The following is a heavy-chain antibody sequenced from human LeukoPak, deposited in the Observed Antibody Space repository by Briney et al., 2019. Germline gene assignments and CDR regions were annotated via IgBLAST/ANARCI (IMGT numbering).Heavy chain of an antibody. D-gene: IGHD2-2*01. V-gene: IGHV4-34*01. J-gene: IGHJ5*02. CDR3: ARGHDLCSSTSCFSGRTNWFDP. Sequence: SETLSLTCAVYGGSFSGYYWRWIRQPPGKGLEWIGEINHSGSTNYNPSLKSRVTISVDTSKNQFSLKLSSVTAADTAVYHCARGHDLCSSTSCFSGRTNWFDPWGQGTLVTVSS. CDR2: INHSGST. CDR1: GGSFSGYY.